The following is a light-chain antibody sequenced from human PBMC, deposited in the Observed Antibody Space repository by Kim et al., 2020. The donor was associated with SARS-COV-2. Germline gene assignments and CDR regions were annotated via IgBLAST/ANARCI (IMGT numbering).Light chain of an antibody. CDR3: QQRSNWPRT. J-gene: IGKJ1*01. Sequence: VSPGERATLSCRASQSVSSYLAWYQQKPGQAPRLLIYGASNRATGIPAKFSGSGSGTDFTLTISSLEPEDFAVYYCQQRSNWPRTFGQGTKVDIK. CDR2: GAS. CDR1: QSVSSY. V-gene: IGKV3-11*01.